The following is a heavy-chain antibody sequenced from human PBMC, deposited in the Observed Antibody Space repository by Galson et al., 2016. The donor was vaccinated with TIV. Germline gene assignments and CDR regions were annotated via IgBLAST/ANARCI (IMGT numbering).Heavy chain of an antibody. J-gene: IGHJ4*02. CDR3: ARETGGSGWYTVDY. V-gene: IGHV3-23*01. D-gene: IGHD6-19*01. CDR1: GFTFSSFA. Sequence: SLRLSCAASGFTFSSFAMTWVRQAPGKGLEWLSTIRPSATRTYYSDSAKDRFTTSGDDSSNTLFLQMNSLRAEDTAMYFCARETGGSGWYTVDYWGQGALVIVSS. CDR2: IRPSATRT.